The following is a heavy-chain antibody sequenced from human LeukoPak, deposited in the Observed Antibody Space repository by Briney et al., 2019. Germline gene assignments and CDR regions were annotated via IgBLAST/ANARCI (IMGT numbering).Heavy chain of an antibody. CDR3: ARVYYSNSYDYWYFDL. D-gene: IGHD6-13*01. CDR1: GDSISSYY. CDR2: IYYSGTT. V-gene: IGHV4-59*01. Sequence: SETLSLTCTVSGDSISSYYWSWIRQSPGKGLEWIGCIYYSGTTNYNPSLRSRVSISVDTSNNQFSLKLSSVTAADTAVYYCARVYYSNSYDYWYFDLWGRGTLVTVSS. J-gene: IGHJ2*01.